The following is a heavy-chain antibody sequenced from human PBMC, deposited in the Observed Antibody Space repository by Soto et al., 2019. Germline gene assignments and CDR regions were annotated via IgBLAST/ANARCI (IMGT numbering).Heavy chain of an antibody. CDR3: ARGEDYYYGMDV. CDR1: GGSFSGYY. Sequence: KSSETLSLTCAVYGGSFSGYYWSWIRQPPGKGLEWIGEINHSGSTNYNPSLKSRVTISVDTSKNQFSLKLSSVTAADTAVYYCARGEDYYYGMDVWGQGTTVTVSS. J-gene: IGHJ6*02. CDR2: INHSGST. V-gene: IGHV4-34*01.